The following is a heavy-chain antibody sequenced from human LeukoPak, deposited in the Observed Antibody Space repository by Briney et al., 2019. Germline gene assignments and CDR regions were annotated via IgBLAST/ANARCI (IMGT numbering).Heavy chain of an antibody. CDR3: ARGHRDGYYYYGMDV. Sequence: TGGSLRLSCAAPGFTFSSYWMHWVRQAPGKGLVWVSRINSDGSSTSYADSVKGRFTISRDNAKNTLYLQMNSLRAEDTAVYYCARGHRDGYYYYGMDVWGQGTTVTVSS. V-gene: IGHV3-74*01. CDR1: GFTFSSYW. CDR2: INSDGSST. J-gene: IGHJ6*02.